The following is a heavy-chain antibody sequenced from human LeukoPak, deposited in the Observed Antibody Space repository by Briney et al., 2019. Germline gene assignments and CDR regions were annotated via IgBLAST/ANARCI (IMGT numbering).Heavy chain of an antibody. D-gene: IGHD1-26*01. V-gene: IGHV4-59*01. CDR2: IYYSGST. J-gene: IGHJ4*02. Sequence: SETLSLTCTVSGGSINSYYWSWIRQPSGKGLEWIGYIYYSGSTNYNPSLKSRVTISVDTSKNQFSLKLSSVTAADTAVYYCARGVVKWELLACLDYWGQGTLVTVSS. CDR1: GGSINSYY. CDR3: ARGVVKWELLACLDY.